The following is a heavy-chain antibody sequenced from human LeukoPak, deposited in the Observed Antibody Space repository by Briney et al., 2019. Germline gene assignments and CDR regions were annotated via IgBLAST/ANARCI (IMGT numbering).Heavy chain of an antibody. D-gene: IGHD3-10*01. CDR3: DLYYYGSGSYYNVSPAFDI. CDR2: ISAYNGNT. J-gene: IGHJ3*02. CDR1: GYTFTSYG. Sequence: ASVKVSCKASGYTFTSYGISWVRQAPGQGLEWMGWISAYNGNTNYAQKLQGRVTMTTDTSTSTAYMELRSLRSDDTAVYYCDLYYYGSGSYYNVSPAFDIWGQGTMVTVSS. V-gene: IGHV1-18*01.